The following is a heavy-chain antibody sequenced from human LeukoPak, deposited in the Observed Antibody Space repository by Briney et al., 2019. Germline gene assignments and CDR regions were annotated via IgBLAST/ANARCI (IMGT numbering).Heavy chain of an antibody. CDR2: IYYSGST. J-gene: IGHJ4*02. CDR3: ARGASGWSRSNFDY. D-gene: IGHD6-19*01. V-gene: IGHV4-59*01. CDR1: GGSISSYY. Sequence: PSETLSLTCTVSGGSISSYYWSWIRQPPGKGLEWMGYIYYSGSTNYNPSLKSRVTISVDTSKNQFSLNLTSVTAADTAVYYCARGASGWSRSNFDYWGQGTLVTVSS.